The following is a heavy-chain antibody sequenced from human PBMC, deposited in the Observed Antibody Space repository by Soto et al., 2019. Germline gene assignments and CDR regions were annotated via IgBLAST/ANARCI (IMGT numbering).Heavy chain of an antibody. V-gene: IGHV3-23*01. CDR2: ISGSGFKK. CDR1: GITFTNAW. CDR3: AKNQGVELVPLATVDWFDP. Sequence: GGSLRLSCAASGITFTNAWMGWVRQAPGKGLEWISSISGSGFKKYYADSVKGRFTISRDNSKSTVYLELNNLSAEDTAVYHCAKNQGVELVPLATVDWFDPWGQGSVITVSS. D-gene: IGHD1-26*01. J-gene: IGHJ5*02.